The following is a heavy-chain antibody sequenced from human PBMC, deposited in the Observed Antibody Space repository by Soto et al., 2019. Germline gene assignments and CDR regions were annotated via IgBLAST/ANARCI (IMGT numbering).Heavy chain of an antibody. V-gene: IGHV3-15*07. CDR1: GSGFIFSNAW. Sequence: EVPLVESGGGLVKPGGSLRLSCAASGSGFIFSNAWINWVRQAPGKGLEWVGRIKTRTDGETTDNAAPVKGRFMISSDDSKNTVYLQMNNLKIEDTAMYYCTTGPRGYETQYYFDYWGQGTLVAVTS. J-gene: IGHJ4*02. D-gene: IGHD5-12*01. CDR2: IKTRTDGETT. CDR3: TTGPRGYETQYYFDY.